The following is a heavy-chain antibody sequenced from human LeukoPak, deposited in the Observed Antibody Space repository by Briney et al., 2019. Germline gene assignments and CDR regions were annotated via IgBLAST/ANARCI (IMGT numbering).Heavy chain of an antibody. V-gene: IGHV5-51*01. Sequence: GESLKISCKGSAYSFSNDWIGWVRQMPGKGLEWMGIIYPGDSDTRYSPSFQGQVTISADKSISTAYLQWSSLEASDTAMYYCARRGCNGGSCYGYWGQGTLVTVSS. D-gene: IGHD2-15*01. CDR2: IYPGDSDT. CDR1: AYSFSNDW. CDR3: ARRGCNGGSCYGY. J-gene: IGHJ4*02.